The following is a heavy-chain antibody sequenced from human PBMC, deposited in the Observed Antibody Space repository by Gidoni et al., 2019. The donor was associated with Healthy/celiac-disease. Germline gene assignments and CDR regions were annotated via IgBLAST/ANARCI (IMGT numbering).Heavy chain of an antibody. V-gene: IGHV4-59*01. Sequence: QVQLQESGPGLVKPSETLSLTCTVSGGSISSYYWSWIRQPPGKGLEWIGYIYYSGSTNYNPSLKSRVTISVDTSKNQFSLKLSSVTAADTAEYYCARVRRDGYNYVDYWGQGTLVTVSS. D-gene: IGHD5-12*01. J-gene: IGHJ4*02. CDR3: ARVRRDGYNYVDY. CDR2: IYYSGST. CDR1: GGSISSYY.